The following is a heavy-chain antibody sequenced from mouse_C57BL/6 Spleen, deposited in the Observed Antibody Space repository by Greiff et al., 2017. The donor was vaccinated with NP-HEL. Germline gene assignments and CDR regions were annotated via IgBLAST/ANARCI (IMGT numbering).Heavy chain of an antibody. J-gene: IGHJ3*01. V-gene: IGHV1-64*01. CDR2: IHPNSGST. CDR1: GYTFTSYW. CDR3: ARSTVVPFAY. D-gene: IGHD1-1*01. Sequence: VQLQQPGAELVKPGASVKLSCKASGYTFTSYWMHWVKQRPRQGLEWIGMIHPNSGSTNYNEKFKSKATLTVDKSSSTAYMQLSSLTSEDSAVYYCARSTVVPFAYWGQGTLVTVSA.